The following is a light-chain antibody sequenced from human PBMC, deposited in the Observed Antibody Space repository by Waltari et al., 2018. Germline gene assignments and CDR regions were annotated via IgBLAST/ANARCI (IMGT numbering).Light chain of an antibody. Sequence: QSFLTQPPSASGTPGPRATISCSGSSSNIGSKPVNWYQQLPGTAPKLLIYSNNQWPSGVPDRFSGSKSGTSASLAISGLQSEDEADYYCAAWDDSLNGVVFGGGTKLTVL. CDR2: SNN. J-gene: IGLJ2*01. CDR1: SSNIGSKP. CDR3: AAWDDSLNGVV. V-gene: IGLV1-44*01.